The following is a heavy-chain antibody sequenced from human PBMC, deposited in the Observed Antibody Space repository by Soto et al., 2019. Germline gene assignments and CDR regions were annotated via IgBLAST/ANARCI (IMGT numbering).Heavy chain of an antibody. J-gene: IGHJ4*02. CDR2: VGTNNDNT. D-gene: IGHD3-22*01. CDR1: GYTFTAYG. Sequence: ASVKVSCKTSGYTFTAYGLAWLRQAPGQRPEWMGWVGTNNDNTNYAEKFQGRVTMTTDTSTATTYVELRSLRSDDTAVYYCARELNTDSSAYYPFAYWGQGTLVTVSS. CDR3: ARELNTDSSAYYPFAY. V-gene: IGHV1-18*01.